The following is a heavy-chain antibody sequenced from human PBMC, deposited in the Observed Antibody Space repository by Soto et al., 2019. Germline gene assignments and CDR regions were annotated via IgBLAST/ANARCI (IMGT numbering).Heavy chain of an antibody. CDR1: GFSLSTSGVG. CDR2: IYWDDDK. CDR3: AHTRRYSCTGGTCYPFDY. V-gene: IGHV2-5*02. J-gene: IGHJ4*02. D-gene: IGHD2-15*01. Sequence: QITLKESGPTLVKPTQTLTLTCTFSGFSLSTSGVGVGWIRQPPGKALEWLALIYWDDDKRYSPSLKSRLTITKDTSKTQVVLTVTNMDPVDTATYFCAHTRRYSCTGGTCYPFDYWGQGTLVTVSS.